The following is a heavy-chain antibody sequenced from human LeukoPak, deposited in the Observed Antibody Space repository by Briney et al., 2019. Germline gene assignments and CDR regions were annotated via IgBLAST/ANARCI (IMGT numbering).Heavy chain of an antibody. CDR2: ISGSGHDI. D-gene: IGHD1-26*01. CDR3: AKDGGTHFDH. Sequence: GGSLRLSCAASGFTFSDSYMTWVRQAPGKGVEWVAYISGSGHDINYSDSVKGRFTISRDNAQNSLTLHMNTLRADDTAVYYCAKDGGTHFDHWGQGTLVTVSS. V-gene: IGHV3-11*06. CDR1: GFTFSDSY. J-gene: IGHJ4*02.